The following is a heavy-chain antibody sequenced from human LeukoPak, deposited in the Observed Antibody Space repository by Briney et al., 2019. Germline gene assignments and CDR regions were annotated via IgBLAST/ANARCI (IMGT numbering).Heavy chain of an antibody. CDR1: GFTFSSYA. V-gene: IGHV3-30*04. CDR3: TRGYYYGSDY. CDR2: ISYDGSNK. Sequence: GRSLRLSCAASGFTFSSYAMHWVRQAPGKGLEWVAVISYDGSNKYYADSVKGRFTISRDNSKNTLYLQMNSLRAEDTAVYYCTRGYYYGSDYWGQGILVTVSS. J-gene: IGHJ4*02. D-gene: IGHD3-10*01.